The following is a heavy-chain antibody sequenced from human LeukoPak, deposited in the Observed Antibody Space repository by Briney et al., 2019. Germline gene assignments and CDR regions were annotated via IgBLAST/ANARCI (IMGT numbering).Heavy chain of an antibody. V-gene: IGHV1-2*02. Sequence: ASVQVSCKASGYTFTGYYMHWVRQAPGQGLEWMGWINPNSGGTNYAQKFQGRVTMTRDTSISTAYMELSRLRSDDTAVYYCARDYYDSSGYLQTYYFDYWGQGTLVTVSS. CDR1: GYTFTGYY. D-gene: IGHD3-22*01. CDR3: ARDYYDSSGYLQTYYFDY. J-gene: IGHJ4*02. CDR2: INPNSGGT.